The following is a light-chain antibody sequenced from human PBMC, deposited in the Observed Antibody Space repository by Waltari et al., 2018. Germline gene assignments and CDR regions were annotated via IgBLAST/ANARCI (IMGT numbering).Light chain of an antibody. Sequence: QSALTQPASVSGSPGQSITISCTGTSSDVGGYNYVSWYQQHPGKAPKLMIYDVSNRPSGVSYRFSGSKSGNTASLTISGLQAEDEADYYCSSYTSSSTFAVFGGGTQLTVL. CDR2: DVS. CDR1: SSDVGGYNY. CDR3: SSYTSSSTFAV. V-gene: IGLV2-14*03. J-gene: IGLJ7*01.